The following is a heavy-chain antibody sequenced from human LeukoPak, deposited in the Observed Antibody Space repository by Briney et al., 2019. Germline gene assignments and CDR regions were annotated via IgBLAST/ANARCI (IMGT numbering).Heavy chain of an antibody. Sequence: SEALSLTCTVSGDSIFSTTYYWGWIRQPPGKGLEWIGSIFHSGSTYYNPSLRSRVTISVDTSKNQLSPRLRSVTAADTAVYYCARADGSYEIDYWGQGTLVTVSS. CDR2: IFHSGST. CDR1: GDSIFSTTYY. CDR3: ARADGSYEIDY. J-gene: IGHJ4*02. V-gene: IGHV4-39*01. D-gene: IGHD1-26*01.